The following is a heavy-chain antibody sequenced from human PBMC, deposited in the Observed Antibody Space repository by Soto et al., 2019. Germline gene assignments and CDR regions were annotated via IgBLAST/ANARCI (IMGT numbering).Heavy chain of an antibody. D-gene: IGHD3-3*01. CDR1: GGSISSSSYY. J-gene: IGHJ3*02. CDR2: IYYSGST. V-gene: IGHV4-39*01. CDR3: ARRNDFWSGDAFAI. Sequence: SETLSLTCTVSGGSISSSSYYWGWIRQPPGKGLEWIGSIYYSGSTYYNPSLKSRVTISVDTSKNQFSLKLSSVTAADTAVYYCARRNDFWSGDAFAIWGQGTMVTVSS.